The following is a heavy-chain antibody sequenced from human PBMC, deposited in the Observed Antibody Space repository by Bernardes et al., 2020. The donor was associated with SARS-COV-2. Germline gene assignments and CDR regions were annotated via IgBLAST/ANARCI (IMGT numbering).Heavy chain of an antibody. CDR1: GFTFSTSC. J-gene: IGHJ4*02. Sequence: RGSLTLSCAASGFTFSTSCMHWVRQAPGMGLVWVSRIDDAATTRNYADAVKGRFTVSRDNAKNTLYLQMDSLTDEDAAFYYCARGGNYYLDYWGQGTLVTVSS. CDR2: IDDAATTR. V-gene: IGHV3-74*01. D-gene: IGHD1-26*01. CDR3: ARGGNYYLDY.